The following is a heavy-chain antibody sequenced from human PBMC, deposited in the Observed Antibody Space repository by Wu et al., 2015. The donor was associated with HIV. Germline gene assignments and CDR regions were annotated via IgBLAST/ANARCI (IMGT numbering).Heavy chain of an antibody. CDR3: ARGTLRAAHVYYFDY. J-gene: IGHJ4*02. Sequence: QVQLVQSGTEVKKPGASVKVSCKASGYTFTRYVMSWLRQAPGQGLEWMGWINPYNGDTNYAQKFQGRVTMTTATSTSTAYMELRSLRSDDTAVYYCARGTLRAAHVYYFDYWGQGTLVTVSS. V-gene: IGHV1-18*01. CDR1: GYTFTRYV. D-gene: IGHD6-13*01. CDR2: INPYNGDT.